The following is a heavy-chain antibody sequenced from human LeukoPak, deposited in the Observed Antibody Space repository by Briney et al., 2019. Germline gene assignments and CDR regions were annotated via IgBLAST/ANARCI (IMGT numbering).Heavy chain of an antibody. Sequence: ASVKVSCKASGGTFSSYAISWVRQAPGQGLEWMGGSIPIFGTANYAQKFQGRVTITADESTSTAYMELSSLRSDDTAVYYCARGSDAGYSSSWSYRTVYYFDYWGQGTLVTVSS. J-gene: IGHJ4*02. V-gene: IGHV1-69*13. CDR2: SIPIFGTA. D-gene: IGHD6-13*01. CDR1: GGTFSSYA. CDR3: ARGSDAGYSSSWSYRTVYYFDY.